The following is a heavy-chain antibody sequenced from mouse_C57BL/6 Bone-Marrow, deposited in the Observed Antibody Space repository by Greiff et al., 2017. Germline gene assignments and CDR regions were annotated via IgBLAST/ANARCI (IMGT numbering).Heavy chain of an antibody. CDR1: GYTFTSYW. Sequence: VQLQQPGAELVMPGASVKLSCKASGYTFTSYWMHWVKQRPGQGLEWIGEIDPSDSYTNYNQKFKGKSTLTVDKSSSPAYMQLSSLTSEDSAVYYCAVDRGYAMDYWGQGTSVTVSS. J-gene: IGHJ4*01. D-gene: IGHD3-2*01. V-gene: IGHV1-69*01. CDR3: AVDRGYAMDY. CDR2: IDPSDSYT.